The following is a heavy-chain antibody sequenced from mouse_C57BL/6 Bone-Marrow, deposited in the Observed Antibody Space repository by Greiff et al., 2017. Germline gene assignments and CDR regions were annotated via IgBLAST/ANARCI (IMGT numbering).Heavy chain of an antibody. V-gene: IGHV1-15*01. D-gene: IGHD2-3*01. CDR2: IDPETGGT. J-gene: IGHJ4*01. Sequence: VQLQQSGAELVRPGASVTLSCKASGYTFTDYEMHWVKQTPVHGLEWIGAIDPETGGTAYNQKFKGKAILTADKSSSTAYMELRSLTSEDSAVYYCTRGDLYDGYYDYAIDYWGQGTSVTVSA. CDR1: GYTFTDYE. CDR3: TRGDLYDGYYDYAIDY.